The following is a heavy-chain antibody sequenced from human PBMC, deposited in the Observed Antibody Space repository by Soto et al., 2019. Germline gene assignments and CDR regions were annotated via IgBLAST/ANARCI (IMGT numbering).Heavy chain of an antibody. Sequence: SETLSLTCTVSVGSISSYYWSWIRQPPGKGLGWIGYIYYSGSTNYNPSLKSRVTISVDTSKNQFSLKLSSVTAADTAVYYCARDHYWGQGTLVTVSS. CDR1: VGSISSYY. CDR2: IYYSGST. V-gene: IGHV4-59*01. CDR3: ARDHY. J-gene: IGHJ4*02.